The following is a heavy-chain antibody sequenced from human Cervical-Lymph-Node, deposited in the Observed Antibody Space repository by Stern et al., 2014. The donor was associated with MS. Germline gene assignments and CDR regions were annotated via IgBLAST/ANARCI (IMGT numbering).Heavy chain of an antibody. J-gene: IGHJ4*02. D-gene: IGHD2-21*02. Sequence: VQLVESGGGVVQPGRSLRLSCAASGFTFSSYAMHWVRQAPGKGLECVAVMSYDGRKKYYADSVRGRFTISRDNSKNTLYLQMDSLRPEDTAVYYCAREPLVTPLLSRYKMNRGYFDYWGQGTLVTVSS. CDR1: GFTFSSYA. V-gene: IGHV3-30*04. CDR2: MSYDGRKK. CDR3: AREPLVTPLLSRYKMNRGYFDY.